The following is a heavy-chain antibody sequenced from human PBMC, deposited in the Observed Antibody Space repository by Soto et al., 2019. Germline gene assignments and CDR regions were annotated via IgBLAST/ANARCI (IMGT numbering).Heavy chain of an antibody. CDR1: SGSISSSNW. CDR2: IYHSGST. V-gene: IGHV4-4*02. J-gene: IGHJ4*02. Sequence: ASETLSLTCAVSSGSISSSNWWSWVRQPPGKGLEWIGEIYHSGSTNYNPSLKSRVTISVDRSKNQFSLKLSSVTAADTAVYYCARVYCSGGSCIDYWGQGTLVTSPQ. D-gene: IGHD2-15*01. CDR3: ARVYCSGGSCIDY.